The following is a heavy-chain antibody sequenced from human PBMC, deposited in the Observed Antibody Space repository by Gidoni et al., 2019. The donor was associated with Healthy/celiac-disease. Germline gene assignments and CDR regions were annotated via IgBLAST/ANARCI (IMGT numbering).Heavy chain of an antibody. CDR3: ARAPTLPWGYRSPFDY. V-gene: IGHV3-48*03. J-gene: IGHJ4*02. D-gene: IGHD5-12*01. Sequence: EVQLVESGGGLVQPGGSLRLSCAASGFTFSSYEMNWVRQAPGKGLEWVSYISSSGSTIYYADSVKGRFTISRDNAKNSLYLQMNSLRAEDTAVYYCARAPTLPWGYRSPFDYWGQGTLVTVSS. CDR1: GFTFSSYE. CDR2: ISSSGSTI.